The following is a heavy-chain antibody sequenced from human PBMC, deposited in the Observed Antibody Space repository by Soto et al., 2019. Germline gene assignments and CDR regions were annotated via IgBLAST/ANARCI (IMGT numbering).Heavy chain of an antibody. D-gene: IGHD3-10*01. V-gene: IGHV4-30-2*01. J-gene: IGHJ4*02. Sequence: PSETLSLTCAVSGGSISSGGYSWSWIRQPPGKGLEWLGYIYHSGSTYYNPSLKSRVTISVDRSTNQSSLKLSYVTAADTAVYYCARGRVKYGTASHMDYWGQGTLVTVSS. CDR1: GGSISSGGYS. CDR3: ARGRVKYGTASHMDY. CDR2: IYHSGST.